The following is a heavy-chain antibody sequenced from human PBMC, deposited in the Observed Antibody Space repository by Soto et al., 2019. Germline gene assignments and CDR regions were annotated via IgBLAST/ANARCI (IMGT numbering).Heavy chain of an antibody. CDR1: GFTFANYA. D-gene: IGHD3-22*01. CDR2: TSGSGGNP. CDR3: ARATYHYDSTTYFRVYFDS. J-gene: IGHJ4*02. Sequence: EVQLLESGGGLVQPGGSLRLSCAASGFTFANYAMSWVRQAPGKGLEWVSATSGSGGNPYYADSVKGRFTISRDNSKNTLYLQMNSLRDEDTAVFYCARATYHYDSTTYFRVYFDSWGQGALVTVSS. V-gene: IGHV3-23*01.